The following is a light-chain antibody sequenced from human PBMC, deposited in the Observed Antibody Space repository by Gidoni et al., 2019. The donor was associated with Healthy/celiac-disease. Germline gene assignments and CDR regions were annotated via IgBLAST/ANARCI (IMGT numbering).Light chain of an antibody. V-gene: IGKV3-20*01. J-gene: IGKJ4*01. CDR2: GAS. CDR1: QSVSSSY. Sequence: EIVFTQSPGTLSLSPGERATLSCRASQSVSSSYLVWYQQKPGQAHSLLIYGASSRATGIPDRFSVSGSGTDFTLTIRRLEPEDFGVYYCQQYGSSPLLTFGGGTKVEIK. CDR3: QQYGSSPLLT.